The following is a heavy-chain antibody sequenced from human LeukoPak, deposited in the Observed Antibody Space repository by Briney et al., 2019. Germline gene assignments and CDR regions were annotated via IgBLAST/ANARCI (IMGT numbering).Heavy chain of an antibody. D-gene: IGHD2-2*02. V-gene: IGHV1-18*01. CDR2: IGAYNGNT. CDR1: GYTFTSYG. CDR3: ARDRGEYCSSTSCYNFDY. J-gene: IGHJ4*02. Sequence: ASVKVSCKASGYTFTSYGISWVRQAPGQGLEWMGWIGAYNGNTNYVQKLQGRVTMTTDTSTSTAYMELRSLRSDDTAVYYCARDRGEYCSSTSCYNFDYWGQGTLVTVSS.